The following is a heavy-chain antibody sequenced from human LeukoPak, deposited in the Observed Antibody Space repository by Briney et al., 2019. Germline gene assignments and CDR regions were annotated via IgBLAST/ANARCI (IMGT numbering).Heavy chain of an antibody. CDR1: GFAFSNYV. J-gene: IGHJ4*02. Sequence: TGGSLRLSCAASGFAFSNYVMHWVRQAPGKGLEWVAIIRYDGSDESYADSVKGRFTISRDTSKNTLYLQMNSLRTEDTAVYYCTANWNGDYWGQGTLVSVSS. V-gene: IGHV3-30*02. D-gene: IGHD1-1*01. CDR3: TANWNGDY. CDR2: IRYDGSDE.